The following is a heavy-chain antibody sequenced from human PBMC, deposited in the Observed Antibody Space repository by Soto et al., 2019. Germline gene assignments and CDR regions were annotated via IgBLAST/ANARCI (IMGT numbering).Heavy chain of an antibody. CDR1: GFTFSRYW. Sequence: EVQLVESGGGLVQPGGSLRLSCAPSGFTFSRYWMSWVRQAPGKGLEWVANIKEDGSEKTYVDSVRGRFTISRDNAKDSLYLQMDSLTAEDTAVYYCARAAVTETMYRRYYYGLDVWGQGTTVTVSS. V-gene: IGHV3-7*03. CDR2: IKEDGSEK. J-gene: IGHJ6*02. D-gene: IGHD1-7*01. CDR3: ARAAVTETMYRRYYYGLDV.